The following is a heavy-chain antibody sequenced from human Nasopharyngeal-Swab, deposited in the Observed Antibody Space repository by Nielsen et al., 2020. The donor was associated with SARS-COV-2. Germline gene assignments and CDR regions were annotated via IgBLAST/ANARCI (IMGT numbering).Heavy chain of an antibody. CDR2: ISSSSSYI. J-gene: IGHJ4*02. CDR3: VKHQGSPSDQ. CDR1: GFTFSSYS. V-gene: IGHV3-21*04. Sequence: GESLKISCAASGFTFSSYSMNWVRQAPGKGLEWVSSISSSSSYIYYADSVKGRFTISRDNAKNSLYLQMNSLRVDDTAVYYCVKHQGSPSDQWGQGTLVTVSS.